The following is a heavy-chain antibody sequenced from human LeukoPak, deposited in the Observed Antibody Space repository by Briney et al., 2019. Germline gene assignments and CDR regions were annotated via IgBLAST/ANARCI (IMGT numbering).Heavy chain of an antibody. CDR1: GLTVSSTY. V-gene: IGHV3-66*01. J-gene: IGHJ4*02. CDR3: ARDLLEWYFDY. CDR2: IYSGGST. Sequence: GGSLRLSCAASGLTVSSTYMSWVRQTPGKGLEWVSVIYSGGSTYYADSVKGRFTISRDNSKNTLHLQMNSLRAEDTAVYYCARDLLEWYFDYWGQGTLVTVSS. D-gene: IGHD3-3*01.